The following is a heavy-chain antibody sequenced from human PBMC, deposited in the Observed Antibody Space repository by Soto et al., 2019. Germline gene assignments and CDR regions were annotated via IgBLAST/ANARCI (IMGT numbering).Heavy chain of an antibody. Sequence: SVNVSCKASGGTFSSYAISWVRQAPGQGLEWMGGIIPIFGTANYAQKFQGRVTITADESTSTAYMELSSLRSEDTAVYYCARDRYRNYYDSSGYFLSGWGQGTLVTVSS. CDR3: ARDRYRNYYDSSGYFLSG. CDR2: IIPIFGTA. D-gene: IGHD3-22*01. V-gene: IGHV1-69*13. CDR1: GGTFSSYA. J-gene: IGHJ4*02.